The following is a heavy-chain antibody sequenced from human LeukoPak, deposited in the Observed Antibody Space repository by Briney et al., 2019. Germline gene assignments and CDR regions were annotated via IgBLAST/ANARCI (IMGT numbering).Heavy chain of an antibody. Sequence: SETLSLTCTVSGGSISSYYWSWIQQPPGKGLEGIGYIYYSGSTNYNPSLKSRVTISVDTSKNQFSLKLSSVTAADTAVYYCARASNGYETPDDYWGQGTLVTVSS. D-gene: IGHD5-12*01. V-gene: IGHV4-59*01. CDR3: ARASNGYETPDDY. J-gene: IGHJ4*02. CDR1: GGSISSYY. CDR2: IYYSGST.